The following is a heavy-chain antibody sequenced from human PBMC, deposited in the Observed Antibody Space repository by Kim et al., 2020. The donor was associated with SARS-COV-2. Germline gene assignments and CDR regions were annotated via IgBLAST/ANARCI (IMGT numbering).Heavy chain of an antibody. Sequence: ASVKVSCKASGYTFTNYYMHWVRQAPGQGLAWMGIINPSGGSTSYAQKFQGRVTMTRDTSTRTVYMELSSLRSEDTAVYYCARPRSGWFDAFDIWGQGTMVTVSS. CDR1: GYTFTNYY. CDR2: INPSGGST. D-gene: IGHD6-19*01. V-gene: IGHV1-46*01. CDR3: ARPRSGWFDAFDI. J-gene: IGHJ3*02.